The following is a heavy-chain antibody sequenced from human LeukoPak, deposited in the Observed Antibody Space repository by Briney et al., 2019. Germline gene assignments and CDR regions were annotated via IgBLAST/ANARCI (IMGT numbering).Heavy chain of an antibody. D-gene: IGHD3-22*01. J-gene: IGHJ4*02. CDR3: AREHGRSGYFDY. V-gene: IGHV3-30*19. CDR2: ISSDGSEK. Sequence: PGGSLRLSCAASGFSFSSYAIHWVRQAPGKGLEGLSFISSDGSEKYYADSVKGRFTISRDNSKNTLYLQLSSLRVEGTAVYYCAREHGRSGYFDYWGQGTLVSVSS. CDR1: GFSFSSYA.